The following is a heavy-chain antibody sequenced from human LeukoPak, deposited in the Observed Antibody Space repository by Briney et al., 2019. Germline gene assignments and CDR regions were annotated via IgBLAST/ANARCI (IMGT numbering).Heavy chain of an antibody. D-gene: IGHD1-1*01. CDR2: INPNSGGT. CDR3: ARAGTGAPYDAFDI. Sequence: ASVKVSCKASGYTFTGYYMHWVRHAPGQGLELMGWINPNSGGTNYAQKFQGRVTMTRDTSISTAYMELSRLRSDDTAVYYCARAGTGAPYDAFDIWGQGTMVTVSS. V-gene: IGHV1-2*02. J-gene: IGHJ3*02. CDR1: GYTFTGYY.